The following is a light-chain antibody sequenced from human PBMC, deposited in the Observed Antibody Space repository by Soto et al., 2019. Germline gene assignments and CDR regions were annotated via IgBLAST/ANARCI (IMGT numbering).Light chain of an antibody. CDR3: QHYNSYSEA. CDR2: AAS. J-gene: IGKJ1*01. Sequence: DIELTHSPSFLSASVGYRVTITCRASQGISSYLAWYQQKPGKAPNLLIYAASTLQSGVPSRLRGSGSGTELTITISSLKPDDVETYYCQHYNSYSEAFGQGTKVDIK. CDR1: QGISSY. V-gene: IGKV1-9*01.